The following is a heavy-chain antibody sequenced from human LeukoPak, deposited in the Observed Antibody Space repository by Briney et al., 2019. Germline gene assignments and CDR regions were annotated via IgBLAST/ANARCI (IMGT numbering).Heavy chain of an antibody. CDR3: ARLGGDGYNRDFDY. CDR2: IYHSGST. J-gene: IGHJ4*02. V-gene: IGHV4-38-2*01. D-gene: IGHD5-24*01. CDR1: GYSISSGYY. Sequence: PSETLSLTCAVSGYSISSGYYWGWIRQPPGKGLEWIGSIYHSGSTYYNPSLKSRVTISVDTSKNQFSLKLSSVPAADTAVYYCARLGGDGYNRDFDYWGQGTLVTVSS.